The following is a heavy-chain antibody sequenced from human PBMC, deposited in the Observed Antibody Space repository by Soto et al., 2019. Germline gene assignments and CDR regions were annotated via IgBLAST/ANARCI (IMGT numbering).Heavy chain of an antibody. CDR1: GFPFSSYG. D-gene: IGHD2-2*02. Sequence: GGSLILSCASSGFPFSSYGMHWVRPAPGKGLEWVAVISYDGSNKYYADSVKGRFTISRDNSKNTLYLQMNSLRAEDTAVYYCARGGEIVVVPAAIDYWGQGTLVTVSS. J-gene: IGHJ4*02. V-gene: IGHV3-30*03. CDR3: ARGGEIVVVPAAIDY. CDR2: ISYDGSNK.